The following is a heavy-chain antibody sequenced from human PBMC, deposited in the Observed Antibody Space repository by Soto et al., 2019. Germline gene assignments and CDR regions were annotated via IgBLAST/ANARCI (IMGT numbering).Heavy chain of an antibody. Sequence: EVQLVESGGGLVKPGGSLRLSCAASGFNFNNAWMSWVRQFPGKGLEWVGLIKSKTYGETTDYSAPANGRFTISRDDSQNTLYLQLNSLKNEETAVYYCIHGSGWYDYWGQGALVTVSS. V-gene: IGHV3-15*01. CDR2: IKSKTYGETT. CDR1: GFNFNNAW. J-gene: IGHJ4*02. D-gene: IGHD6-19*01. CDR3: IHGSGWYDY.